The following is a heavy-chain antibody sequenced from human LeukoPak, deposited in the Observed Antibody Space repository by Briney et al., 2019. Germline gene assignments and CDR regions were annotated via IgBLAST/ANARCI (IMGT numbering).Heavy chain of an antibody. CDR1: GGSFSGYY. CDR3: ANSGLLRNPFDY. J-gene: IGHJ4*02. V-gene: IGHV4-34*01. D-gene: IGHD4-17*01. Sequence: SETLSLTCAVYGGSFSGYYWSWIRQPPGKGLEWIGEINHSGSTNYNPSLKSRVTILGDTSKNQFSLKLSSVTAADTAVYYCANSGLLRNPFDYWGQGTLVTVSS. CDR2: INHSGST.